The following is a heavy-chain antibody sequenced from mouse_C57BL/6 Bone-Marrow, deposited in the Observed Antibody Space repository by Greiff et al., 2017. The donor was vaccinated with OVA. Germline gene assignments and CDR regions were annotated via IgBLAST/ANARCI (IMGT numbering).Heavy chain of an antibody. D-gene: IGHD2-4*01. Sequence: EVHLVESGGGLVKPGGSLKLSCAASGFTFSSYAMSWVRQTPEKRLEWVATISDGGSYTYYPDNVKGRFTISRDNAKNNLYLQMSHLTSEDTAMYYCARVGLRPFAYWGQGTLVTVSA. J-gene: IGHJ3*01. CDR1: GFTFSSYA. CDR3: ARVGLRPFAY. V-gene: IGHV5-4*01. CDR2: ISDGGSYT.